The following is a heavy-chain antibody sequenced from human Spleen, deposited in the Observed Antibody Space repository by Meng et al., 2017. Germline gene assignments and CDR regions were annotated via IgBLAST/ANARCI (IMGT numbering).Heavy chain of an antibody. CDR2: INHSGST. V-gene: IGHV4-34*01. J-gene: IGHJ4*02. CDR3: AIMPYYGSGTFDY. CDR1: GESFSGYY. Sequence: SETLSLTCAVYGESFSGYYWSWIRQPPGKGLEWIGEINHSGSTNYNPSLKSRVTISADTSKNEFSLNLSSVTAADTAVYYCAIMPYYGSGTFDYWGQGTLVTVSS. D-gene: IGHD3-10*01.